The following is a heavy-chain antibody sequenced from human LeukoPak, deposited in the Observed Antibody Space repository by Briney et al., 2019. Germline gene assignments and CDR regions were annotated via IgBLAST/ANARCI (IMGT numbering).Heavy chain of an antibody. Sequence: ASVKVSCKASGCTFTSYYMHWVRQAPGQGLEWMGIINPSGGSTSYAQKFQGRVTMTRDTSTSTVYMELSSLRSEDTAVYYCARDRKLSSGWSEFDYWGQGTLVTVSS. V-gene: IGHV1-46*01. J-gene: IGHJ4*02. CDR1: GCTFTSYY. D-gene: IGHD6-19*01. CDR3: ARDRKLSSGWSEFDY. CDR2: INPSGGST.